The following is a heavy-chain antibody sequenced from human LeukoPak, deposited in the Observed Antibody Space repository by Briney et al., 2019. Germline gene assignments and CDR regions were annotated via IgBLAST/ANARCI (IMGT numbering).Heavy chain of an antibody. CDR1: GGSISSYY. J-gene: IGHJ2*01. Sequence: SETLSLTCTVSGGSISSYYWSWIRQPPAKGLEGIGYIYYSGSTNYNPSLKSRVTISVDTPKNQFSLKLSSVTAADTAVYYCARSTSYWYFDLWGRGTLVTVSS. D-gene: IGHD5/OR15-5a*01. CDR3: ARSTSYWYFDL. V-gene: IGHV4-59*08. CDR2: IYYSGST.